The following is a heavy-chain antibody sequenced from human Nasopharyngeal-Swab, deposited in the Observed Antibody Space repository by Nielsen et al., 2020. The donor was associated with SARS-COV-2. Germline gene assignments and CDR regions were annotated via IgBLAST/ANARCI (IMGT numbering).Heavy chain of an antibody. J-gene: IGHJ4*02. CDR1: GGSFSGYY. Sequence: SETLSLTCAVYGGSFSGYYWSWIRQPPGKGLEWIGEINHSGSTNYNPSLKSRVTISVDTSKNQFSLKLSSVTAADAAVYYCASLVAPIGGWGQGTLVTVSS. V-gene: IGHV4-34*01. D-gene: IGHD5-12*01. CDR2: INHSGST. CDR3: ASLVAPIGG.